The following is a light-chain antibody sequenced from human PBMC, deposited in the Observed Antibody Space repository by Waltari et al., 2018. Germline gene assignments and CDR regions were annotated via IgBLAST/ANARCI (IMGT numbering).Light chain of an antibody. J-gene: IGLJ1*01. CDR3: SSYAGSSTLYV. Sequence: QSALTQPASVSGSPGQSITISCTGTSSDVGSYNLYSWYQQHPGKAPKLMIYEGSKRPSGVSNRFSGSKSGNTASLTISGLQAEDEADYFCSSYAGSSTLYVLGTGTKVTVL. V-gene: IGLV2-23*01. CDR1: SSDVGSYNL. CDR2: EGS.